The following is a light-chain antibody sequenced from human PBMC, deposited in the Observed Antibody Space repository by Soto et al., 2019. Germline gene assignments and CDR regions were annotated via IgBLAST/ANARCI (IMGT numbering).Light chain of an antibody. V-gene: IGKV2-30*02. Sequence: DVVMTQSPLSLPVTLGQPASISCRSSQSLIHSDGDTYLNWFQQRPGQSPRRLIHKVSDRDSGVPDRFSGSGSGTDFTLKISRVEAEGVGVYYCMQGKRWPWTFGQGTEVEIK. J-gene: IGKJ1*01. CDR3: MQGKRWPWT. CDR1: QSLIHSDGDTY. CDR2: KVS.